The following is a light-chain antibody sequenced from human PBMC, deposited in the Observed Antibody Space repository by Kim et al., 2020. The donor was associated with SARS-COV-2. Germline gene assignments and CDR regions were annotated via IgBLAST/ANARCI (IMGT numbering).Light chain of an antibody. V-gene: IGKV3-11*01. CDR3: QQRSNWPPVT. CDR1: QSGSSY. J-gene: IGKJ2*01. CDR2: DAS. Sequence: LSPGESATLSGRASQSGSSYFAWYQQKPGQAPRLLIYDASNRATGIPARFSGSGSGTDFTLTISSLEPEDFAVYYCQQRSNWPPVTFGQGTKLEI.